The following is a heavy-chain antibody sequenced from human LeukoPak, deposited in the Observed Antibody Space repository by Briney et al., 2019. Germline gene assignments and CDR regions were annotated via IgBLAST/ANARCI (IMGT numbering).Heavy chain of an antibody. Sequence: PSETLSLTCTVSGGSISSYYWSWIRQPPGKGLEWIGCIYCSGSTNYNPSLKSRVTISVDTSKNQFSLKLSSVTAADTAVYYCARDPQTGDQDAFDIWGQGTMVTVSS. CDR1: GGSISSYY. CDR3: ARDPQTGDQDAFDI. D-gene: IGHD7-27*01. J-gene: IGHJ3*02. CDR2: IYCSGST. V-gene: IGHV4-59*01.